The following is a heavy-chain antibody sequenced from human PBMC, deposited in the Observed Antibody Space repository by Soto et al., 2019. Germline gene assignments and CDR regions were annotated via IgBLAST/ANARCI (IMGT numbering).Heavy chain of an antibody. CDR2: ISPKSGGT. V-gene: IGHV1-2*02. J-gene: IGHJ4*02. D-gene: IGHD3-9*01. CDR1: GYNFIDYY. CDR3: ARPPGYISDWYYFDL. Sequence: ASVKVSCKASGYNFIDYYMHWVRQAPGQGFEWMGRISPKSGGTNYAQKFEGRVTMTWDTSLNTAYMELTSLISEDTAVYYCARPPGYISDWYYFDLWGQGTLVTVSS.